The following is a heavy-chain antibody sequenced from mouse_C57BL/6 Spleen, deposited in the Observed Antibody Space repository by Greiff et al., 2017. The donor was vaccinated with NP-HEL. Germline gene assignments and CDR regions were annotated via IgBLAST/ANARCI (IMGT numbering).Heavy chain of an antibody. D-gene: IGHD2-3*01. CDR3: AKGGGYYPNYCDD. J-gene: IGHJ2*01. Sequence: VQRVESGPGLVQPSQSLSITCTVSGFSLTSYGVHWVRQPPGTGLEWLGVIWSGGSTDYNAAFISRLSISNDNSKSQVFLKMNSLQADDTAIYYCAKGGGYYPNYCDDWGQGTTRTVSS. V-gene: IGHV2-4*01. CDR2: IWSGGST. CDR1: GFSLTSYG.